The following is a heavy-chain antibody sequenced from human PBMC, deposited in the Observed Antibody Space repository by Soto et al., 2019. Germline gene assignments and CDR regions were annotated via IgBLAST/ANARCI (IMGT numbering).Heavy chain of an antibody. CDR1: GDSLTRNY. J-gene: IGHJ4*01. CDR2: IHNGQTT. Sequence: PSETLSLTCTVSGDSLTRNYWSWIPQPPGKGLEWLAFIHNGQTTNYNPSLVGRVSVSVDTSKSQLSLNLNSVTAADTAVYYCARTVSGGFDYWGQGILVTVS. V-gene: IGHV4-59*01. CDR3: ARTVSGGFDY.